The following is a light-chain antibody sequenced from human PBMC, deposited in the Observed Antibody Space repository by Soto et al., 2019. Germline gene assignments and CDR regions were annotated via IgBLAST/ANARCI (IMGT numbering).Light chain of an antibody. V-gene: IGLV2-14*01. CDR3: GSFSTSRIWL. CDR2: EVS. CDR1: SSDVGSYNY. J-gene: IGLJ3*02. Sequence: QSALTQPASVSGSPGQSITISCTGTSSDVGSYNYVSWYQQHPGKAPKLMIYEVSDRPSGISSRFSGSKSGNTASLTISGLQTEDEADYFCGSFSTSRIWLFGGGTQLTVL.